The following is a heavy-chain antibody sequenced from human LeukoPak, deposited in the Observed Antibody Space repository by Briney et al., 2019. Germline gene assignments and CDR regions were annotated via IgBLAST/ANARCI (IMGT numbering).Heavy chain of an antibody. CDR3: SRRLDY. D-gene: IGHD5-12*01. CDR1: GFPFSDSW. CDR2: IKQDGSEK. V-gene: IGHV3-7*01. Sequence: PGGSLRLSCAASGFPFSDSWMDWVRQAPGKGMEWVANIKQDGSEKHYADSVKGRFTISRDNAKNSLFLQMNGLSAEDTAVYYCSRRLDYWGQGALVTVSS. J-gene: IGHJ4*02.